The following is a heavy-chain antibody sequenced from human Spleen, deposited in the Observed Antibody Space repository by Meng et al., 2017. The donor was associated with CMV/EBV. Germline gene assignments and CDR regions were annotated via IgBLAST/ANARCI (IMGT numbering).Heavy chain of an antibody. J-gene: IGHJ6*02. CDR2: MNPNSGNT. D-gene: IGHD2-2*01. CDR1: GYTFTSYD. Sequence: ASVKVSCKASGYTFTSYDINWVRRATGQGLEWMGWMNPNSGNTGYAQKFQGRVTMTRNTSISTAYMELSSLRSEDTAVYYCARGWYQLLFRYYGMDVWGQGTTVTVSS. V-gene: IGHV1-8*01. CDR3: ARGWYQLLFRYYGMDV.